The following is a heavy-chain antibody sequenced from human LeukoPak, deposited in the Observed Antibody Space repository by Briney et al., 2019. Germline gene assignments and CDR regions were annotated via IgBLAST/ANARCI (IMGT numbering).Heavy chain of an antibody. Sequence: PSETLSLTCTVSGGSISSSSYYWGWIRQPPGKGLEWIGSIYYSGSTYYNPSLKSRVTISVDTSKNQFSLKLSSVTAADTAVYYCARERGGTMRPIDPWGQGTLVTVSS. CDR3: ARERGGTMRPIDP. V-gene: IGHV4-39*07. J-gene: IGHJ5*02. D-gene: IGHD3-22*01. CDR1: GGSISSSSYY. CDR2: IYYSGST.